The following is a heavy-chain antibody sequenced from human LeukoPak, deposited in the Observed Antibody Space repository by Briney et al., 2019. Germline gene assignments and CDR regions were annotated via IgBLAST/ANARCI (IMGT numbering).Heavy chain of an antibody. D-gene: IGHD5-24*01. CDR1: GFTFRSYG. CDR2: ISGSGGST. J-gene: IGHJ4*02. CDR3: AKSGYNRFDY. V-gene: IGHV3-23*01. Sequence: GGSLRLSCAASGFTFRSYGMSWVRQAPGPGLEWVSAISGSGGSTHYADSVKGRFTISRDNSKNTLYLQLNSLIAEDRAVYYCAKSGYNRFDYWGQGTRVTVSS.